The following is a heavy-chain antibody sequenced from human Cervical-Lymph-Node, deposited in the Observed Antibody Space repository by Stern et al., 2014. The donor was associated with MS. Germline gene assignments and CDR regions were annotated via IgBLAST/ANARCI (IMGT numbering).Heavy chain of an antibody. CDR1: GFVFRRYA. D-gene: IGHD1-26*01. V-gene: IGHV3-30*04. CDR3: AKGGSGSYLD. J-gene: IGHJ4*02. Sequence: VQLVQSGGGVVQPGRSLRLSCAASGFVFRRYALHWVRQAPGKGLEWVALISYDGRDKYYTDSVKGRFTVSRDNSNNTVDLEMNSLRLEDTAVYYCAKGGSGSYLDWDQGSLVTVSS. CDR2: ISYDGRDK.